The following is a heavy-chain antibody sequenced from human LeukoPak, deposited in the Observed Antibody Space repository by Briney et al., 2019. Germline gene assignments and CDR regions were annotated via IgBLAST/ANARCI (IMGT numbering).Heavy chain of an antibody. CDR2: INHSGST. CDR3: ARAKSGTHYYDRGRYYFDY. D-gene: IGHD3-22*01. Sequence: PSETLSLTCTVSGGSISSSSYYWGWIRQPPGKGLEWIGEINHSGSTNYNPSLKSRVTISVDTSKNQFSLKLSSVTAADTAVYYCARAKSGTHYYDRGRYYFDYWGQGTLVTVSS. CDR1: GGSISSSSYY. J-gene: IGHJ4*02. V-gene: IGHV4-39*07.